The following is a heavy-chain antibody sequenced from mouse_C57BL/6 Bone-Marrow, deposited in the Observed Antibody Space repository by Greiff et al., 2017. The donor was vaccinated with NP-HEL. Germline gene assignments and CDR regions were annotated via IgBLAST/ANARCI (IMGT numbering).Heavy chain of an antibody. CDR2: IYPGSGST. D-gene: IGHD1-1*01. V-gene: IGHV1-55*01. CDR1: GYTFTSYW. CDR3: ASSLYWYFDV. Sequence: VQLQQPGAELVKPGASVKMSCKASGYTFTSYWITWVKQRPGQGLEWIGDIYPGSGSTNYNEKFKSKATLTVDTSPSTAYMQLSSLTSEDSAVYYCASSLYWYFDVWGTGTTVTVSS. J-gene: IGHJ1*03.